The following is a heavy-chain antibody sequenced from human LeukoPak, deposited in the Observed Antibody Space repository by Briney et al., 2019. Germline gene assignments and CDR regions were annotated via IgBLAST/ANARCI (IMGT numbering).Heavy chain of an antibody. J-gene: IGHJ4*02. D-gene: IGHD6-13*01. CDR3: ASTNSSSWYLKYYFDY. V-gene: IGHV1-69*02. CDR2: IVPILGIA. CDR1: GGTFSSYT. Sequence: SVKVSCKASGGTFSSYTISWVRQAPGQGLEWMGRIVPILGIANYAQKFQGRVTITADKSTSTAYMELSSLRSEDTAVYYCASTNSSSWYLKYYFDYWGQGTLVTVSS.